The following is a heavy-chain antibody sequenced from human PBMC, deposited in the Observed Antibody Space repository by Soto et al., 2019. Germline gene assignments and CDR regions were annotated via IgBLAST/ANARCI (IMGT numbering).Heavy chain of an antibody. CDR1: XGTFSRYV. J-gene: IGHJ6*02. CDR2: IIPILGTA. V-gene: IGHV1-69*13. D-gene: IGHD4-17*01. CDR3: ARRDRHGDYEXIYYYYGMDV. Sequence: ASVKVSCXASXGTFSRYVISGGRQAPGQGLEWMGGIIPILGTANYARKSQGRVTITADESTSTAYMELSSLRSEDTAVYYCARRDRHGDYEXIYYYYGMDVWGQGTTVTVSS.